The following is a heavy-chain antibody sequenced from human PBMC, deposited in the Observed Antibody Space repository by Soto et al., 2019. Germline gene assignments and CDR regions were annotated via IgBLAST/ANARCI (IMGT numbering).Heavy chain of an antibody. J-gene: IGHJ5*02. Sequence: QVQLVQSGAEVKKPGSSVKVSCKASGGTFSSYAISWVRQAPGQGLEWMGGIIPIFGTANYAQKFQGRVTITADESTSTAYMELSSLRSEDTAVYYCARDLGGMTTVTGNWFDPWGQGTLVTVSS. CDR2: IIPIFGTA. V-gene: IGHV1-69*12. CDR3: ARDLGGMTTVTGNWFDP. CDR1: GGTFSSYA. D-gene: IGHD4-17*01.